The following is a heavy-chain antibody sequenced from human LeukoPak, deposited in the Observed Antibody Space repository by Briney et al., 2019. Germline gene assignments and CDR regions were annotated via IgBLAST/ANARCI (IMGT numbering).Heavy chain of an antibody. V-gene: IGHV3-30*18. Sequence: GGSLRLSCAVSGLTFSLYGMHWVRQAPGKGLEWVAVISYGGGDKYYADSVKGRFTISRDNSQNTLYLQMNSLRVEDTAVYYCAKGGDDILTPFDYWGQGTLVTVSS. J-gene: IGHJ4*02. D-gene: IGHD3-9*01. CDR1: GLTFSLYG. CDR3: AKGGDDILTPFDY. CDR2: ISYGGGDK.